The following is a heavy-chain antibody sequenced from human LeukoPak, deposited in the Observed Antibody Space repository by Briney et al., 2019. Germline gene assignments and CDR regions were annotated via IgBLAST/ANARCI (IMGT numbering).Heavy chain of an antibody. Sequence: PGGSLRLSCAASGFTFSSYAMSWVRQAPGKGLEWVSAISGSGGSTYYADSVKGRFTISRDNAKNSLYLQMNSLRAEDSAVYYCARDFYDSSGYSSPIDYWGQGTLVTVST. J-gene: IGHJ4*02. CDR2: ISGSGGST. D-gene: IGHD3-22*01. CDR1: GFTFSSYA. V-gene: IGHV3-23*01. CDR3: ARDFYDSSGYSSPIDY.